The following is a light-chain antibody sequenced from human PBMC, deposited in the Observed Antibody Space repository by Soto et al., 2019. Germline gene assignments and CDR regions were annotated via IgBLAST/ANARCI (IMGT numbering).Light chain of an antibody. CDR1: QNIGSS. CDR2: GAS. J-gene: IGKJ1*01. V-gene: IGKV3-20*01. CDR3: QQYGRSPR. Sequence: EIVLTQSPGTLSLSPGERATLSCRASQNIGSSLAWYQQKPGQAPRLLIYGASSRATGIPDRFSGSGSGTDFTLTISRLEPEDFAVYYCQQYGRSPRFGQGTKVDIK.